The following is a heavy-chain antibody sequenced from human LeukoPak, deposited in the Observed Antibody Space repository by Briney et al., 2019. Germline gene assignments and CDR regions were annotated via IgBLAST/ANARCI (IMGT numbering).Heavy chain of an antibody. D-gene: IGHD3-9*01. V-gene: IGHV4-59*01. J-gene: IGHJ6*03. CDR1: GGSISSYY. CDR3: ARNGAHYDILTGYLIHYYYMDV. CDR2: IYYSGST. Sequence: PSETLSLTCTVSGGSISSYYWSWIRQPPGKGLEWIGYIYYSGSTNYNPSLKSRVTISVDTSKNQFSLKLSSVTAADTAVYYCARNGAHYDILTGYLIHYYYMDVWGKGTTVTVSS.